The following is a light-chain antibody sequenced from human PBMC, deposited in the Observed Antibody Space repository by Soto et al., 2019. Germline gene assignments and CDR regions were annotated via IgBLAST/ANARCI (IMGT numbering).Light chain of an antibody. J-gene: IGLJ3*02. CDR2: EVS. CDR1: SSDVGTYNF. V-gene: IGLV2-14*01. Sequence: QSAPTQPASVSGSPGQSITISCTGTSSDVGTYNFVSWYQQRPGKAPKLMIFEVSNRPSGVSNRFSGSKSGNTASLTISGLQAEDEAYYYCTSYTTRTTLVVFGGGTQLTVL. CDR3: TSYTTRTTLVV.